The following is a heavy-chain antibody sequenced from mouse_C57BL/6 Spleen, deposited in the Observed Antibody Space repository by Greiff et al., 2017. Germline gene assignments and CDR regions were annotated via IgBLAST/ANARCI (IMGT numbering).Heavy chain of an antibody. CDR2: IDPSDSYT. CDR1: GYTFTSYW. V-gene: IGHV1-69*01. D-gene: IGHD2-5*01. J-gene: IGHJ4*01. CDR3: ARKDSTGYAMDY. Sequence: QVQLKQPGAELVMPGASVKLSCKASGYTFTSYWMHWVKQRPGQGLEWIGEIDPSDSYTNYNQKFKGKSTLTVDKSSSTAYMQLSSLTSVDSAVYYCARKDSTGYAMDYWGQGTSVTVSS.